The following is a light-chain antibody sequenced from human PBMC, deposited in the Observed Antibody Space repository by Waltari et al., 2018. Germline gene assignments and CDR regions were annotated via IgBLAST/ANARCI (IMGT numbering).Light chain of an antibody. CDR2: GKS. CDR1: SPNIRANSD. J-gene: IGLJ1*01. V-gene: IGLV1-40*01. Sequence: QSVLTQPPSVSGAPGQRVTISCTGSSPNIRANSDVHWYQQVPGTAPKLLIYGKSNRPSGVPDRFSASKSGTSASLAITGLQADDEADYYCQSYDSSLSRYVFGSGTEVTVL. CDR3: QSYDSSLSRYV.